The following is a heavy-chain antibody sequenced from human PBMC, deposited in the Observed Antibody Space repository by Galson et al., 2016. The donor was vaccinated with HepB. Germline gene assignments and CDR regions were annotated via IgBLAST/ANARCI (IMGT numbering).Heavy chain of an antibody. D-gene: IGHD2-21*01. CDR2: ITRSSSPI. CDR3: ARRPYDGDGQPKAFDI. Sequence: SLRLSCAASGFTFSAYSMNWVRQAPGKGLEWVSYITRSSSPIYYLDSVKGRFTISRDNAKNSLYLQMNSLRDEDTAMYYCARRPYDGDGQPKAFDIWGQGTMVTVSS. J-gene: IGHJ3*02. V-gene: IGHV3-48*02. CDR1: GFTFSAYS.